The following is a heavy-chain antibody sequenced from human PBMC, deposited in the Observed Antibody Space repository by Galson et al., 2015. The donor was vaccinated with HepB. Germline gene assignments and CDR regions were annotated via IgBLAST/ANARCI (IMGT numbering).Heavy chain of an antibody. V-gene: IGHV4-39*01. J-gene: IGHJ4*02. CDR3: ARQPLGSHHFDA. Sequence: LSLTCTVSGGSINSINYYWAWIRQPPGKGLEWIGNTYYRGNTYYRPSLKSRVTMSVDTSNNQFSLKLRSVTAADTAVYYCARQPLGSHHFDAWGQGTLVSVSS. D-gene: IGHD1-1*01. CDR2: TYYRGNT. CDR1: GGSINSINYY.